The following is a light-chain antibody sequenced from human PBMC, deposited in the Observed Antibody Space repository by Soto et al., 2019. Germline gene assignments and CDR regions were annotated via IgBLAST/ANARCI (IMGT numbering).Light chain of an antibody. CDR3: QQYGSSPHGFT. J-gene: IGKJ3*01. CDR2: GAS. V-gene: IGKV3-20*01. CDR1: QSVSSSY. Sequence: EIVLTQSPGTLSLSPGERATLSCRASQSVSSSYLAWYQQKPGQAPRLRIYGASSRATGIPDRFSGSGSGTDFTLTISRLEPEDFAVYYCQQYGSSPHGFTFGPGTKVDIK.